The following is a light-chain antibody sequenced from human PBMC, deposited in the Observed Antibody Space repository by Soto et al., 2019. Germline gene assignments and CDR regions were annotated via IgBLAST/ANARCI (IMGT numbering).Light chain of an antibody. CDR2: DVT. Sequence: QSVLTQPRSVSGSPGQSVTISCTGTSSDVGGHDYVSWYQQHPGKAPKLMIYDVTKRPSGVPDRFSASKSGNTASLTISGLQAADEADYYCCSYAGSYTWVFGGGTKLTVL. CDR1: SSDVGGHDY. J-gene: IGLJ3*02. CDR3: CSYAGSYTWV. V-gene: IGLV2-11*01.